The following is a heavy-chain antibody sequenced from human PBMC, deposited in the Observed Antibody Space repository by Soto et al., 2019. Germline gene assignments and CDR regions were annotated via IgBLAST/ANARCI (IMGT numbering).Heavy chain of an antibody. Sequence: EVQLLESGGGLVQPGGSLRLSCAASRFPFNSYAMSWVRQAPGKGLEWVSAISGSGGATYYAGSVKGRFTISRDNSKDTLYLQMNSLRVEDTAIYHCAKDLDAGGTRAFDIWGQGTMVTVSS. J-gene: IGHJ3*02. CDR1: RFPFNSYA. D-gene: IGHD2-15*01. CDR2: ISGSGGAT. CDR3: AKDLDAGGTRAFDI. V-gene: IGHV3-23*01.